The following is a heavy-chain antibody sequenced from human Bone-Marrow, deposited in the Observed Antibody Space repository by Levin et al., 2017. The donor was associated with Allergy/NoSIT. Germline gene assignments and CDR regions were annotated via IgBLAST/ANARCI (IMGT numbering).Heavy chain of an antibody. CDR1: GFTFSDYY. CDR2: SSTTSGYT. D-gene: IGHD3-3*01. V-gene: IGHV3-11*06. Sequence: GESLKISCAASGFTFSDYYISWIRQAPGKGLEWVSYSSTTSGYTKYADSVKGRFAVSRDNAKNSLYLQMNSLRAEDTAVYYCARLPDFWSGYPGLDVWGKGTTVTVSS. J-gene: IGHJ6*04. CDR3: ARLPDFWSGYPGLDV.